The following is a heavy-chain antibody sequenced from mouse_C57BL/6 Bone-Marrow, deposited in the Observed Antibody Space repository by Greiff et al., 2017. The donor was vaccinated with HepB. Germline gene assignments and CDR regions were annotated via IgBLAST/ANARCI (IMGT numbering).Heavy chain of an antibody. Sequence: EVKLVESGAELVRPGASVKLSCTASGFNIKDDYMHWVKQRPEQGLEWIGWIDPENGDTEYASKFQGKATITDATSSNTAYLQLRSLTSEDTAVYYCTLWYGGGQGTTLTVFS. V-gene: IGHV14-4*01. CDR1: GFNIKDDY. D-gene: IGHD2-1*01. J-gene: IGHJ2*01. CDR3: TLWYG. CDR2: IDPENGDT.